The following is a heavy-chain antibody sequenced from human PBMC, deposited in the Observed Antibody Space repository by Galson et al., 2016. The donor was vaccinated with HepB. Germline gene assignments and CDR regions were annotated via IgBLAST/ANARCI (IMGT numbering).Heavy chain of an antibody. J-gene: IGHJ6*02. Sequence: SLRLSCAASGFTFRTHWMHWVRQGPGKGLVWVSRIYNDGSGTSYADSVRGRFTISGDNAKNTLYLQMNSLRAEDTAVYYCARELAGAGRWGMDVWGQGTTVTVS. D-gene: IGHD6-13*01. V-gene: IGHV3-74*01. CDR3: ARELAGAGRWGMDV. CDR2: IYNDGSGT. CDR1: GFTFRTHW.